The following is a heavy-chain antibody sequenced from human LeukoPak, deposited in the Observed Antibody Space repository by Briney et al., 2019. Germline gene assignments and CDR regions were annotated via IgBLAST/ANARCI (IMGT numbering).Heavy chain of an antibody. D-gene: IGHD2-2*01. CDR1: GFTFSDYY. CDR2: ISSSGSTI. J-gene: IGHJ6*02. V-gene: IGHV3-11*01. CDR3: ARPRVSSTSLNYYYGMDV. Sequence: GGSLRLSCAASGFTFSDYYMSWIRQAPGKGLEWVSYISSSGSTIYYADSVKGRFTISRDNAKNSLYLQMNSLRAEDTAVYYCARPRVSSTSLNYYYGMDVWGQGTTVTVSS.